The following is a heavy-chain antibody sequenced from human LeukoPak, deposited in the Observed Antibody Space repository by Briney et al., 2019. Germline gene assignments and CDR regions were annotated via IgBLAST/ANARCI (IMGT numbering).Heavy chain of an antibody. CDR3: VKDRKSRDLDSLDI. CDR2: IYWDSSSV. V-gene: IGHV3-9*01. Sequence: GGSLRLSCTVSEFIFDDFAMHWVRQAPWKGLEWVSGIYWDSSSVDYADSVKGRFTISRDNAKNSLYLQMNSLRTEDTAVYYCVKDRKSRDLDSLDIWGQGTMVTVSS. J-gene: IGHJ3*02. CDR1: EFIFDDFA. D-gene: IGHD5-24*01.